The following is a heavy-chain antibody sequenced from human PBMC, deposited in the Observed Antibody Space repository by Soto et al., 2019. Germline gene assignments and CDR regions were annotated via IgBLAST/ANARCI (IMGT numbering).Heavy chain of an antibody. J-gene: IGHJ4*02. D-gene: IGHD4-17*01. CDR2: VYYRGRS. V-gene: IGHV4-39*01. Sequence: SETLSLTCAVYGGCIRGYDWGWIRQSPGQGLEWIGSVYYRGRSYSKSSVKRRVTISVDTSKNRFSLSLNYVTASDTAVYFCVSQRTTVPTQAYFDYWGPGALVTVSS. CDR1: GGCIRGYD. CDR3: VSQRTTVPTQAYFDY.